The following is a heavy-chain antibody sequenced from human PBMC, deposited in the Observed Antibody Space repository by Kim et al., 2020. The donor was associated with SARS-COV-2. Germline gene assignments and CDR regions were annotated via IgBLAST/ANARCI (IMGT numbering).Heavy chain of an antibody. J-gene: IGHJ4*02. D-gene: IGHD1-26*01. CDR2: INSSNAYT. CDR1: GYTFTSYW. V-gene: IGHV1-46*01. CDR3: ARAWDQNFDF. Sequence: ASVKVSCKASGYTFTSYWIHWVRQAPGQGLEWMGMINSSNAYTRYAQSFQGRVTTTSDTSTSTAFMELSSLTSEDTAVYYCARAWDQNFDFWGQGTLVTV.